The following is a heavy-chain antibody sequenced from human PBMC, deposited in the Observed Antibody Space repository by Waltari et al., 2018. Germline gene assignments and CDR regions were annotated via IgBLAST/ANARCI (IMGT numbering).Heavy chain of an antibody. CDR1: GFTSSSYW. V-gene: IGHV3-7*01. Sequence: EVQLVESGGGLVKHGGSLRLSCAASGFTSSSYWMSWVRQAPGKRLAWLANIKQDGSEKYYVDSVKGRFTISRDNAKNSLYLQMNSLRAEDTAVYYCARDTSMTTVTTFNYYYYMDVWGKGTTVTVSS. CDR2: IKQDGSEK. J-gene: IGHJ6*03. D-gene: IGHD4-4*01. CDR3: ARDTSMTTVTTFNYYYYMDV.